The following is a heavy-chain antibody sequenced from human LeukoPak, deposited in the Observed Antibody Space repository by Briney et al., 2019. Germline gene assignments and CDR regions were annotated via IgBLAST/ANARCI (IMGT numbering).Heavy chain of an antibody. D-gene: IGHD3-10*01. Sequence: GGSLTLSCAPCGLTFRIWDESGVRQAPGEGLKWVSDISGSGGNTLYADSEKGRFTISRDNSKNTLYLHKNSQRAGHTAVYYFATIGPRFGPARDSWGQGTLVSVSS. CDR1: GLTFRIWD. V-gene: IGHV3-23*01. J-gene: IGHJ4*02. CDR2: ISGSGGNT. CDR3: ATIGPRFGPARDS.